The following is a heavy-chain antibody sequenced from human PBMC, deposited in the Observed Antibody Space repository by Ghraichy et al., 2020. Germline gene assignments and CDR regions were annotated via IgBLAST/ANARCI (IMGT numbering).Heavy chain of an antibody. CDR2: IRFDGSET. Sequence: GESLNISCAASGFIFSHYGMQWVRQVPGKGLEWVTLIRFDGSETYSADSVKGRFTISRDNSKNTLYLQMNSLRVEDTAVYYCARGAHDGNIDMDVWGRGTRVTV. D-gene: IGHD4-23*01. J-gene: IGHJ6*02. V-gene: IGHV3-30*02. CDR1: GFIFSHYG. CDR3: ARGAHDGNIDMDV.